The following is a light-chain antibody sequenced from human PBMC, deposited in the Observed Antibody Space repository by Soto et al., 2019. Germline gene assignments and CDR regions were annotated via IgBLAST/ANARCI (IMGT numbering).Light chain of an antibody. CDR3: LQDYNYPRT. Sequence: DIQMTQSPSTLSASVGDRVTITCRASQSITDWLAWYQQKPGTAPKFLIYKASNLEGGVPSRFSGSGSGTEFTLTISSVQPEDFATYYCLQDYNYPRTYGQGTRVEVK. J-gene: IGKJ1*01. V-gene: IGKV1-5*03. CDR1: QSITDW. CDR2: KAS.